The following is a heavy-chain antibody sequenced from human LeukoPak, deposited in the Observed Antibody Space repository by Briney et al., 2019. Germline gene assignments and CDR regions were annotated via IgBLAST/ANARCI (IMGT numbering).Heavy chain of an antibody. J-gene: IGHJ4*02. D-gene: IGHD4-17*01. CDR1: GFTFDDYA. V-gene: IGHV3-43*02. CDR3: AKDDYGDYQVLDY. Sequence: GGSLRLSCAASGFTFDDYAMHWVRQAPGKGLEWVSLISGDGGSTYYADSVKGRFTISRDNSKNSLYLQMNSLRTEDTALCYCAKDDYGDYQVLDYWGQGTLVTVSS. CDR2: ISGDGGST.